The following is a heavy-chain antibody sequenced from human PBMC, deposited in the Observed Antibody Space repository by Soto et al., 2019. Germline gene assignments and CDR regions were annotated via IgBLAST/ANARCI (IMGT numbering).Heavy chain of an antibody. CDR2: ISYDGSNK. CDR3: AKDRKYSSGWYPHYYYGMDV. CDR1: GFTLSSYG. Sequence: GGSLRLSCAASGFTLSSYGMHWVRQAPGKGLEWVAVISYDGSNKYYADSVKGRFTISRDNSKNTLYLQMNSLRAEDTAVYYCAKDRKYSSGWYPHYYYGMDVWRQGTTVTVSS. D-gene: IGHD6-19*01. V-gene: IGHV3-30*18. J-gene: IGHJ6*02.